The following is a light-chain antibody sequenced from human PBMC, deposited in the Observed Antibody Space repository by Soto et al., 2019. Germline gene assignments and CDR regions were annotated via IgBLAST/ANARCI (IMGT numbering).Light chain of an antibody. CDR1: SSNIGAGYD. CDR3: QSYDSSLSGSV. CDR2: GNS. Sequence: QAVVTQPPSVSGVPGQRVTIPCTGSSSNIGAGYDVHWYQQLPGTAPKLLIYGNSNRPSGVPDRFSGSKSGTSASLAITGLQAEDEADYYCQSYDSSLSGSVFGGGTKLTVL. V-gene: IGLV1-40*01. J-gene: IGLJ3*02.